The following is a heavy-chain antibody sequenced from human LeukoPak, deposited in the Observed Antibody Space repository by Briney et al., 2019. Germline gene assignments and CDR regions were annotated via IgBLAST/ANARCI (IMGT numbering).Heavy chain of an antibody. V-gene: IGHV3-20*04. Sequence: GGSLRLSCAASRFTFDDYGMSWGRQAPGKGLGGISGINWNGDSTGYGDSVKGRFTISRDNARNSLYLQMNSLRAEDTAFYYCAREQRYCGSTSCYSFFDYWGQGTLVTVSS. CDR3: AREQRYCGSTSCYSFFDY. J-gene: IGHJ4*02. CDR2: INWNGDST. D-gene: IGHD2-2*01. CDR1: RFTFDDYG.